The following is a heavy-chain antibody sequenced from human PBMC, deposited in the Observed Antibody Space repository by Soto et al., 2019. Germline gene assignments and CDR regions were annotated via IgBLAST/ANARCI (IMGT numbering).Heavy chain of an antibody. J-gene: IGHJ4*02. Sequence: GESLKISCKGSGYSFASYWIGWVRQMPGKGLEWMGIIFSRDSDTRYSPSFQGQVTISADKSISTAYLQWSSLKASDSAMYYCALYYYDGSGNYYFDYWGQGTLVTVSS. D-gene: IGHD3-22*01. V-gene: IGHV5-51*01. CDR2: IFSRDSDT. CDR1: GYSFASYW. CDR3: ALYYYDGSGNYYFDY.